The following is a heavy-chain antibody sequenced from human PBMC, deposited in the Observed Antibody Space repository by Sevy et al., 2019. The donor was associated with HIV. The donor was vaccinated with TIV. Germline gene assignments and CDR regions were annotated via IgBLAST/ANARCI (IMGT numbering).Heavy chain of an antibody. V-gene: IGHV1-69*13. CDR3: ARGHCSGGSCRNDY. CDR2: IIPIFGTA. D-gene: IGHD2-15*01. J-gene: IGHJ4*02. Sequence: ASVKVSCKASGGTFSSYAISWVRQAPGQGLEWMGGIIPIFGTANYAQKFQGRVTITADESTSTAYMELSRLRSEDTAVYYCARGHCSGGSCRNDYWGQGTLVTVSS. CDR1: GGTFSSYA.